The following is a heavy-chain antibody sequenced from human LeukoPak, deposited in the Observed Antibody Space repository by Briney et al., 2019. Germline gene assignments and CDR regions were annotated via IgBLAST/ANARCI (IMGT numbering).Heavy chain of an antibody. CDR1: GFTFSSYA. V-gene: IGHV3-23*01. CDR2: FRGMGGGP. D-gene: IGHD2-2*01. J-gene: IGHJ6*02. Sequence: GGSLRLSCAASGFTFSSYAMSWVRQAPGKGLDGSSPFRGMGGGPSYADSVKGRFTISRDNSKNTLYLLMNSLRAEDTAVYYCAKAPRWPRSSTSCPNPGGCYYGMDVWGQGTTVTVSS. CDR3: AKAPRWPRSSTSCPNPGGCYYGMDV.